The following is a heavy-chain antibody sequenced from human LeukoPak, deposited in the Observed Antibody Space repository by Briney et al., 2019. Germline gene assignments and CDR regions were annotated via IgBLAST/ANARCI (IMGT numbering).Heavy chain of an antibody. CDR1: GFPFIDYS. J-gene: IGHJ4*02. Sequence: GGSLRLSCTASGFPFIDYSMNWVRQAPGKGLEWISYIGIESGNTKYADSVKGRFTISADNAKNSLYLQMNRLRVEDTAVYYCARDHNYAFDNWGQGTLVSVSS. CDR2: IGIESGNT. D-gene: IGHD1-1*01. CDR3: ARDHNYAFDN. V-gene: IGHV3-48*04.